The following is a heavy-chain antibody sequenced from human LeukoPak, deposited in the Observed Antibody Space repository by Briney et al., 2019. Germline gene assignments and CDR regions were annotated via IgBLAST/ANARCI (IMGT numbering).Heavy chain of an antibody. CDR1: GGSISSYY. D-gene: IGHD3-10*01. V-gene: IGHV4-59*01. CDR2: IYYSGST. CDR3: AGSTRVRGFIIPWGY. Sequence: SETLSLTCTVSGGSISSYYWSWLRQPPGKGLEWIGYIYYSGSTNYNPSLKSRVTISVDTSKNQFSLTLSSVTAADTAVYYCAGSTRVRGFIIPWGYGGQGPLVTVSS. J-gene: IGHJ4*02.